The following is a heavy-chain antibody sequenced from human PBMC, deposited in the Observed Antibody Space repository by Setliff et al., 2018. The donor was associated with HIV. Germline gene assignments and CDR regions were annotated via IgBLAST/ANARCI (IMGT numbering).Heavy chain of an antibody. V-gene: IGHV3-23*01. J-gene: IGHJ4*02. CDR3: AEGPRRYNYGDMYFDY. CDR1: GFTFSSFA. CDR2: IVGSGIGT. Sequence: SLKISCVTPGFTFSSFAMSWVRQTPGKGLEWVSAIVGSGIGTYYANSVKGRFTISRDNSKNTLYLQMNSLRVEDTAVYYCAEGPRRYNYGDMYFDYWGQGTLVTVSS. D-gene: IGHD5-18*01.